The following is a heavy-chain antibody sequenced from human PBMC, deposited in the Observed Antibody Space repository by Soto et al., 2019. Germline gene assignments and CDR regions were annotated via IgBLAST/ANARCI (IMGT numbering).Heavy chain of an antibody. Sequence: SETLSLTCTVSGGSVSNDNFYWSWIRQPPGKGLEWIGYVHSSGITNYNPSLKRRVTISVDTSRNQFSLRLSSVTAADTAVYYCARGLTMGQLPSHFDHWGQGTLVTVSS. CDR1: GGSVSNDNFY. CDR3: ARGLTMGQLPSHFDH. J-gene: IGHJ5*02. D-gene: IGHD3-16*01. CDR2: VHSSGIT. V-gene: IGHV4-61*01.